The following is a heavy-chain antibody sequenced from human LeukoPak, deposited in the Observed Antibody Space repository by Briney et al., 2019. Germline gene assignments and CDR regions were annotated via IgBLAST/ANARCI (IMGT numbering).Heavy chain of an antibody. CDR1: GFTFSSYS. J-gene: IGHJ4*02. Sequence: GGSLRLSCAASGFTFSSYSMNWVRQAPGKGLEWVAAISSSSSYIYYADSVKGRFTISRDNAENSLYLQMNSLRAEDTAVYYCASGHSKARPLYWGQGTLVTVSS. D-gene: IGHD6-6*01. CDR3: ASGHSKARPLY. V-gene: IGHV3-21*01. CDR2: ISSSSSYI.